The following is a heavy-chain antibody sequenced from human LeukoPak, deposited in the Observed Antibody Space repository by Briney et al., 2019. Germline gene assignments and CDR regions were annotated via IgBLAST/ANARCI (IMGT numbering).Heavy chain of an antibody. CDR3: ARFETVAAKPFEY. D-gene: IGHD6-19*01. CDR1: GFTFSDYS. CDR2: ISSESTYI. V-gene: IGHV3-21*01. J-gene: IGHJ4*02. Sequence: PGGSLRLSCAASGFTFSDYSMNWVRQAPGMGLEWVSSISSESTYILYADSVKGRFTISRDNAKNSRYLQMDSLRAEDTAVYYCARFETVAAKPFEYWGQGALVTVSS.